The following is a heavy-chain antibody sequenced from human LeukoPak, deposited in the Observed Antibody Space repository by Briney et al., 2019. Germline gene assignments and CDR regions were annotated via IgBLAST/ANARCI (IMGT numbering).Heavy chain of an antibody. Sequence: GGSLRLSCAASGFTFSSYAMHWVRQAPGKGLEWVAVISYDGTNKYYADSVKGRFTISRDNSKNTLYLQMNSLRPEDTAVYYCARDFLMASDYWGQGTLVTVSS. V-gene: IGHV3-30-3*01. J-gene: IGHJ4*02. CDR1: GFTFSSYA. CDR2: ISYDGTNK. D-gene: IGHD3-10*01. CDR3: ARDFLMASDY.